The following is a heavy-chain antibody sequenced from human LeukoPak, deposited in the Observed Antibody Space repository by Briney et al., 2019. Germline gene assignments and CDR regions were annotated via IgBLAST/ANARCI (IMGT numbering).Heavy chain of an antibody. J-gene: IGHJ6*03. V-gene: IGHV4-61*02. CDR2: IYTSGST. CDR3: ARADYYYYYMDV. CDR1: GGSLSSGGYY. Sequence: SQTLSLTCSVSGGSLSSGGYYWTWIRQPAGKGLEWIGRIYTSGSTNYNPSLKSRVTMSVDTSKNQFSLKLSSVTAADTAVYYCARADYYYYYMDVWGKGTTVTVSS.